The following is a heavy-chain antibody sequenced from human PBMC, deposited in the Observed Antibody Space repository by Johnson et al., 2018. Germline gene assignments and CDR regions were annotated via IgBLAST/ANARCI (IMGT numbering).Heavy chain of an antibody. CDR2: ISWNSGSI. J-gene: IGHJ6*02. V-gene: IGHV3-9*01. CDR1: GFTFSSYA. D-gene: IGHD6-6*01. Sequence: VQLVQSGGGVVQPGRSLRLSCAASGFTFSSYAMHWVRQAPGKGLEWVSGISWNSGSIGYADSVKGRFTISRDNAKNSLYLQMNSLRAEDTALYSCAKDDSSSFYGMDVWGQGTTVTVSS. CDR3: AKDDSSSFYGMDV.